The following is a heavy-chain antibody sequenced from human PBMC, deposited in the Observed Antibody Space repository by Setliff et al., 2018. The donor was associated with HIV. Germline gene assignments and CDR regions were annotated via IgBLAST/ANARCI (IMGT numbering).Heavy chain of an antibody. CDR1: GFTFSSCA. Sequence: GGSLRLSCAASGFTFSSCAMGWVRQAPGKGLEWVLVISGSGASTYYADSVKGRFTISRDNSRNTLYLQMNSLRVEDTAVYYCAKGRYGGYDWGTLDIWGQGTMVTVSS. J-gene: IGHJ3*02. V-gene: IGHV3-23*01. D-gene: IGHD5-12*01. CDR2: ISGSGAST. CDR3: AKGRYGGYDWGTLDI.